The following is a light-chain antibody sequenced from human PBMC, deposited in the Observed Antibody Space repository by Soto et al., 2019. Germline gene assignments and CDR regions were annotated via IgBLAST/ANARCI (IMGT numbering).Light chain of an antibody. CDR1: SSDVGIYNY. CDR2: EVS. J-gene: IGLJ1*01. Sequence: QSALTQPASVSGSPGQSIAISCTGSSSDVGIYNYVSWYQQHPGKVPKLIIYEVSNRPSGVSNRFSGSKSGNTASLTISGLQDEEEADYYCSSYTTRSTRVFGTGTKVTV. V-gene: IGLV2-14*01. CDR3: SSYTTRSTRV.